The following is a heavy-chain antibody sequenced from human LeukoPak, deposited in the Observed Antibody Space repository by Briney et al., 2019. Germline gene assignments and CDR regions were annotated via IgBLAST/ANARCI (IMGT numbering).Heavy chain of an antibody. CDR1: GYSFILYG. D-gene: IGHD3-22*01. Sequence: AAVKVSCKTSGYSFILYGISWVRQAPGQGPEWMGWISTSTGDTKYTQKFQGRVTLTTDTSTSTAYMELSSLRSEDTAVYYCASLQVNYYDSSGPRDYWGQGTLVTVSS. J-gene: IGHJ4*02. CDR3: ASLQVNYYDSSGPRDY. V-gene: IGHV1-18*01. CDR2: ISTSTGDT.